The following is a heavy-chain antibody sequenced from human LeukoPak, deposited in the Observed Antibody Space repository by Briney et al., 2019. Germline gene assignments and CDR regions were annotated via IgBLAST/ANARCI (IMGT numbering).Heavy chain of an antibody. CDR1: GGSISSYY. Sequence: KPSETLSLTCTVSGGSISSYYWSWIRQPPGKGLEWIGYIYYSGSTYYNPSLKSRVTISVDTSKNQFSLKLSSVTAADTAVYYCAREILVVVPAAILDWFDPWGQGTLVTVSS. J-gene: IGHJ5*02. D-gene: IGHD2-2*02. V-gene: IGHV4-59*12. CDR3: AREILVVVPAAILDWFDP. CDR2: IYYSGST.